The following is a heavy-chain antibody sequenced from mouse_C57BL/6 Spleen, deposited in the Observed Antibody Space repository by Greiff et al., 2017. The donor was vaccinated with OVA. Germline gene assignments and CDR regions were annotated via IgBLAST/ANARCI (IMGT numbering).Heavy chain of an antibody. Sequence: QVQLKESGPGLVQPSQSLSITCTVSGFSLTSYGVHWVRQSPGKGLEWLGVIWSGGSTDYNAAFISRLSISKDNSKSQVFFKMNSLQADDTAIYYCARPTYYAFAYWGQGTLVTVSA. D-gene: IGHD2-10*01. V-gene: IGHV2-2*01. J-gene: IGHJ3*01. CDR2: IWSGGST. CDR1: GFSLTSYG. CDR3: ARPTYYAFAY.